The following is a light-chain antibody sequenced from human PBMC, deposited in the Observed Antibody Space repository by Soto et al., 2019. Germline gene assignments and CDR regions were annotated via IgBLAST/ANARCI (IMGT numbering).Light chain of an antibody. V-gene: IGKV1-39*01. J-gene: IGKJ5*01. Sequence: DIQMTQSASSLSASVGDRVTITCRASQSIGGYLNWYQQKPGKAPNLPIYAASNLHSGAPSRFSGSGSGTHFTLTTTSLHHEDFENYYCQQSYSTTITLGTGTRLEIK. CDR3: QQSYSTTIT. CDR2: AAS. CDR1: QSIGGY.